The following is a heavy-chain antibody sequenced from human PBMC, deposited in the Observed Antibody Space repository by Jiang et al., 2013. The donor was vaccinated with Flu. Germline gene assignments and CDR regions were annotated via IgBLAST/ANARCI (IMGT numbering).Heavy chain of an antibody. CDR3: ASFKWELLTFDY. CDR2: INHSGST. V-gene: IGHV4-34*01. J-gene: IGHJ4*02. Sequence: LLKPSETLSLTCAVYGGSFSGYYWSWIRQPPGKGLEWIGEINHSGSTNYNPSLKSRVTISVDTSKNQFSLKLSSVTAADTAVYYCASFKWELLTFDYWGQGTLVTVSS. D-gene: IGHD1-26*01. CDR1: GGSFSGYY.